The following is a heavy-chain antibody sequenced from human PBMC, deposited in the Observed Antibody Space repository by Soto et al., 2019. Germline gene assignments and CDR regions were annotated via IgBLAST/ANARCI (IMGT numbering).Heavy chain of an antibody. CDR2: INHSGST. J-gene: IGHJ4*02. D-gene: IGHD6-25*01. Sequence: QVQLQQWGAGLLKPSETLSLTCAVYGGSFSGYYWSWIRQPPGKGLEWIGEINHSGSTNYNPSLKRRAAISVGSCSSQFWLKLSSVISGDPPVDECARGRRLRYSVDYWGRGTLVTVS. CDR1: GGSFSGYY. V-gene: IGHV4-34*01. CDR3: ARGRRLRYSVDY.